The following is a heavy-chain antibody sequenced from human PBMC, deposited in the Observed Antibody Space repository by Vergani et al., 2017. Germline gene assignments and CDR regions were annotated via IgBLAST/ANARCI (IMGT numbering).Heavy chain of an antibody. CDR2: IIPILGSA. CDR1: GVTFSSYT. Sequence: QVQLVQSGAEVKKPGSSVKVSCKASGVTFSSYTISWVRQAPGQGLEWMGRIIPILGSANYAQKFQGRVTITGDKSTSTDYMELSRLRSEDTAVYYWARYRSGYCSGGSCSNGFDPWGQGTLVTVSS. CDR3: ARYRSGYCSGGSCSNGFDP. J-gene: IGHJ5*02. V-gene: IGHV1-69*02. D-gene: IGHD2-15*01.